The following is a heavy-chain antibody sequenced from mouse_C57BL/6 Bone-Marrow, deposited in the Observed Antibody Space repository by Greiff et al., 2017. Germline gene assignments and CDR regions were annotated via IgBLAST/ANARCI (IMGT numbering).Heavy chain of an antibody. J-gene: IGHJ4*01. CDR3: ARRYYGSRYAMDY. D-gene: IGHD1-1*01. CDR1: GYTFTSYG. Sequence: QVQLQQSGAELARPGASVKLSCKASGYTFTSYGISWVKQRTGQGLEWIGEIYPRSGNTYYNEKFKGKDTLTADKSSSTAYMELRSLTSEDSAVYFCARRYYGSRYAMDYWGQGTSVTVSS. CDR2: IYPRSGNT. V-gene: IGHV1-81*01.